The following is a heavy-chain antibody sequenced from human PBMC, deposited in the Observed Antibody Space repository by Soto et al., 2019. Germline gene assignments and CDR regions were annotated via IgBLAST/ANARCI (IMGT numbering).Heavy chain of an antibody. Sequence: GGSLRLSCAASGFTFSSYGMHWVRQAPGKGLEWVAVISYDGSNKYYADSVKGRFTISRDNSKNTLYLQMNSLRAEDTAVYYCAKDPYGDSKPGHYYYGMDVWGQGTRVTVSS. CDR1: GFTFSSYG. J-gene: IGHJ6*02. CDR3: AKDPYGDSKPGHYYYGMDV. CDR2: ISYDGSNK. D-gene: IGHD4-17*01. V-gene: IGHV3-30*18.